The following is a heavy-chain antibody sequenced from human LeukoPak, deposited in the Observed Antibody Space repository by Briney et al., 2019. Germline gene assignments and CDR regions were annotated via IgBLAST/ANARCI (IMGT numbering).Heavy chain of an antibody. D-gene: IGHD6-13*01. Sequence: PGGSLRLSCAASGFTFSSYTMNWVRQAPGKGLEWVSSISSSSSYIYYADSVKGRFTISRDNAKNSLYLQMNSLRAEDTAVYYCARGVGMAAVGRFVNYFDYWGQGTLVTVSS. CDR2: ISSSSSYI. J-gene: IGHJ4*02. V-gene: IGHV3-21*01. CDR3: ARGVGMAAVGRFVNYFDY. CDR1: GFTFSSYT.